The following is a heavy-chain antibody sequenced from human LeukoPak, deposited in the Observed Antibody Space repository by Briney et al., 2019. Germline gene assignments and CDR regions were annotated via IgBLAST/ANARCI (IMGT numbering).Heavy chain of an antibody. Sequence: SETLSLTCAVSGYSISSGYYWGWIRQPPGKGLEWIGSIYHSGSTYYNPSLKSRVTISVDTSKNQFSLKLSSVTAADTAVYYCARSKSSSWYFDYWGQGSLVTVSS. V-gene: IGHV4-38-2*01. CDR2: IYHSGST. CDR1: GYSISSGYY. CDR3: ARSKSSSWYFDY. J-gene: IGHJ4*02. D-gene: IGHD6-13*01.